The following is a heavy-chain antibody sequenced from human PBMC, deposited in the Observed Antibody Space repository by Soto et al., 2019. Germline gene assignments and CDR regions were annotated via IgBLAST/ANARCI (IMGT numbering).Heavy chain of an antibody. Sequence: QVPLVQSGAEVKKPGSSVKVSCKASGGTFSSYTISWVRQAPGQGLEWMGRIIPILGIANYAQKFQGRVTITADKSTSTAYMELSSLRSEDTAVYYCATPYSGYDFAAFDIWGQGTMVTVSS. D-gene: IGHD5-12*01. CDR1: GGTFSSYT. V-gene: IGHV1-69*02. CDR3: ATPYSGYDFAAFDI. J-gene: IGHJ3*02. CDR2: IIPILGIA.